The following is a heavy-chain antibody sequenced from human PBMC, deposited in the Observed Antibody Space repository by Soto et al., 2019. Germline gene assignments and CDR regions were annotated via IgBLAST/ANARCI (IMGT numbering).Heavy chain of an antibody. CDR3: AREGLACSGGSCYSGLGY. CDR1: GFTFSSYG. V-gene: IGHV3-33*01. CDR2: IWYGGSNK. Sequence: GGSLRLSCAASGFTFSSYGMHWVRQAPGKGLEWVAVIWYGGSNKYYADSVKGRFTISRDNSKNTLYLQMNSRRAEDTAVYYCAREGLACSGGSCYSGLGYWGQGT. J-gene: IGHJ4*02. D-gene: IGHD2-15*01.